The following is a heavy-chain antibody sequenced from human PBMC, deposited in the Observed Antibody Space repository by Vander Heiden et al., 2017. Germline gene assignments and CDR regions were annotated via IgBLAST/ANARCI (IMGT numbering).Heavy chain of an antibody. CDR2: IRGKAYGGTT. Sequence: EVHLVESGGGLVKPGRFLRLSCTASGFTLGDFAMSWFRQAPGKGLEWVGFIRGKAYGGTTEYAASVKGRFTISRDDSKSIAYLQMNSLKTEDTAVYYCTRVPYYYGMDVWGQGTTVTVSS. CDR3: TRVPYYYGMDV. CDR1: GFTLGDFA. J-gene: IGHJ6*02. V-gene: IGHV3-49*05.